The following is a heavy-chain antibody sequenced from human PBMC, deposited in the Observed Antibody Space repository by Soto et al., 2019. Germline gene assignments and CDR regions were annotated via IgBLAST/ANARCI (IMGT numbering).Heavy chain of an antibody. CDR1: VDSVSGNSAA. J-gene: IGHJ5*02. CDR3: ARGGIAAAGTPFDP. D-gene: IGHD6-13*01. CDR2: TYYRSRWYN. Sequence: SQTLSLTCVISVDSVSGNSAAWNWIRQSPSRGLEWLGRTYYRSRWYNDYAVSVKSRITINPDTSKNQFSLQLNSVTPEDTAVYYCARGGIAAAGTPFDPWGQGTLVTVSS. V-gene: IGHV6-1*01.